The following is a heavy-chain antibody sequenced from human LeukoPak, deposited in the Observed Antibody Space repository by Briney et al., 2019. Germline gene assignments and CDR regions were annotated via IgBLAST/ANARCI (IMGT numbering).Heavy chain of an antibody. CDR3: ARDLTVTTVXIXXXXTDY. Sequence: ASVKVSCKASGHTFTGYYMHWVRQAPGQGLEWMGWINPNSGGTNYAQKFQGRVTMTRDTSISTAYMELGRLRSDDTAVYYCARDLTVTTVXIXXXXTDYWGQGTXVTVSS. V-gene: IGHV1-2*02. J-gene: IGHJ4*02. CDR1: GHTFTGYY. CDR2: INPNSGGT. D-gene: IGHD4-17*01.